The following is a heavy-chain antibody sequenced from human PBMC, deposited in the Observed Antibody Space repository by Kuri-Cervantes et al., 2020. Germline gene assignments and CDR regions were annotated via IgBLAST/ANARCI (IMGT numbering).Heavy chain of an antibody. V-gene: IGHV4-59*01. J-gene: IGHJ4*02. CDR3: ARDEDCSGGSCFSAY. CDR2: IYYSGST. Sequence: SETLSLTCTVSSGSISNYYWSWIRQPPGKGLEWIGYIYYSGSTKYNPSIKSRVTISVDTSKNQFSLKLSSVTAANTAVYYCARDEDCSGGSCFSAYWGQGTLVTVSS. CDR1: SGSISNYY. D-gene: IGHD2-15*01.